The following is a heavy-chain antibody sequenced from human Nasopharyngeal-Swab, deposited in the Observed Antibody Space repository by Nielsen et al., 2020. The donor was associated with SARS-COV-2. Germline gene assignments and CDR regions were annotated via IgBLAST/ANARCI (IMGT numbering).Heavy chain of an antibody. CDR3: AKEPIVTMIVVVIDTYFDY. V-gene: IGHV3-23*01. Sequence: GESLKISCAASGFTFSGYAMSWVRQAPGKGLEWVSAISGSGGSTYYADSVKGRFTISRDNSKNTLYLQMNSLRAEDTAVYYCAKEPIVTMIVVVIDTYFDYWGQGTLVTVSS. CDR1: GFTFSGYA. J-gene: IGHJ4*02. D-gene: IGHD3-22*01. CDR2: ISGSGGST.